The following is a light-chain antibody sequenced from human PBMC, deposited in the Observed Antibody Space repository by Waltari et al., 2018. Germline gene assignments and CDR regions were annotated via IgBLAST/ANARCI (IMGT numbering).Light chain of an antibody. CDR3: CSYVGRNTVV. J-gene: IGLJ3*02. CDR1: GLHVWTSHL. CDR2: EVH. Sequence: QTALTQPASVSGSPGQAINISCPGTGLHVWTSHLFPWDQQHPGKPPKLIIYEVHKRPSGVSNRFSGSKSGNTASLTISGLQAEDEADYYCCSYVGRNTVVFGGGTKLTVL. V-gene: IGLV2-23*02.